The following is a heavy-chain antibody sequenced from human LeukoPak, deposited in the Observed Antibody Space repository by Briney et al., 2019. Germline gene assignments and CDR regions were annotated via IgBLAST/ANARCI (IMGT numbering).Heavy chain of an antibody. D-gene: IGHD1-26*01. J-gene: IGHJ6*02. Sequence: ASVKVSCKPSGDTFNGNYIHWVRQAPGLGLEWMGWINPNSGGTNYAQRFQGRVTMTRDTSITTAYMELSRLRSDDTAVYYCARDMELETPVDYYCGLDVWSQGTTVTVSS. CDR2: INPNSGGT. CDR1: GDTFNGNY. CDR3: ARDMELETPVDYYCGLDV. V-gene: IGHV1-2*02.